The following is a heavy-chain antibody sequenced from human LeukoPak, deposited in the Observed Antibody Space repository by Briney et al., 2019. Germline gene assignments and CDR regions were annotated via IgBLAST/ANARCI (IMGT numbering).Heavy chain of an antibody. CDR2: IYYSGST. D-gene: IGHD3-3*01. Sequence: SETLSLTCTVSGGSISSYYWSWIRQPPGKGLEWIGYIYYSGSTNYNPSLKSGVTISVDTSKNQFSLKLSAVTAADTAVYYCARDFKGITIFGVVTHWYFDLWGRGTLVTVSS. V-gene: IGHV4-59*01. J-gene: IGHJ2*01. CDR1: GGSISSYY. CDR3: ARDFKGITIFGVVTHWYFDL.